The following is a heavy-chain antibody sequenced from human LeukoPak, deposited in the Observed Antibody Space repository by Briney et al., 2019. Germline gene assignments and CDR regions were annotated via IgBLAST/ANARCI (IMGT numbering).Heavy chain of an antibody. CDR1: GGSTGSDY. CDR3: AXXXXXXXXGSXXXXXFDP. V-gene: IGHV4-59*08. J-gene: IGHJ5*02. D-gene: IGHD2-15*01. Sequence: SETLSVTCSVGGGSTGSDYWSWIRQPPGEGVGWIAXVXXXVATSYNTSLXXXVAISIDTYKNQVSLHLSSVTAAVTAVYYCAXXXXXXXXGSXXXXXFDPWAQGPRVRV. CDR2: VXXXVAT.